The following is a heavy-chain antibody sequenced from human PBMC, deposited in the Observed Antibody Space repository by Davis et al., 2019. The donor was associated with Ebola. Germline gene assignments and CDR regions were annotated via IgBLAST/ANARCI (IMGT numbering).Heavy chain of an antibody. D-gene: IGHD3-3*01. CDR1: GFTFSSYS. V-gene: IGHV3-48*04. Sequence: GESLKISCAASGFTFSSYSMNWVRQAPGKGLEWVSYISSSGSTIYYADSVKGRFTISRDNAKNSLYLQMNSLRAEDTAVYYCASLGVVITFFDYWGQGTLVTVSS. CDR3: ASLGVVITFFDY. J-gene: IGHJ4*02. CDR2: ISSSGSTI.